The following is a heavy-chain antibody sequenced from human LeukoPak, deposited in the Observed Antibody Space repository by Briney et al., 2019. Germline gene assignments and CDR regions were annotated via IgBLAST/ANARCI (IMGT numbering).Heavy chain of an antibody. J-gene: IGHJ4*02. CDR2: IKTDGSHT. CDR3: ARASMGGRDYHLDS. CDR1: GFTFSSYS. V-gene: IGHV3-7*01. Sequence: GGSLRLSCAASGFTFSSYSMNWVRQAPGKGLEWVANIKTDGSHTYYLDSVKGRFTISRDNAKNFLFLQLGSLRADDTGVYYCARASMGGRDYHLDSWGQGTLGTVSS. D-gene: IGHD4/OR15-4a*01.